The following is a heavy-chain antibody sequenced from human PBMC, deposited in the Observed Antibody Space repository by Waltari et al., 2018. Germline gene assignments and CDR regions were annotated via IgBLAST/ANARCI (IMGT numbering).Heavy chain of an antibody. D-gene: IGHD6-19*01. Sequence: QVQLVQSGAAVTKPGASVKVSCKASGYTFTGYYLHWVRPAPGQGLEWMGWMNPNTGGTHYEQKFEGRVTMTRETSIRTAYMELSSLRSDDTAVYYCARETFAAVAGTFGRWFDPWGQGTLVTVSS. V-gene: IGHV1-2*02. CDR3: ARETFAAVAGTFGRWFDP. J-gene: IGHJ5*02. CDR1: GYTFTGYY. CDR2: MNPNTGGT.